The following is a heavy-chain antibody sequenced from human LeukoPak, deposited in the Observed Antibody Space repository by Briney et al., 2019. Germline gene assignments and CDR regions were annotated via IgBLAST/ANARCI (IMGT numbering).Heavy chain of an antibody. CDR2: ISAYNGNT. CDR1: GYTFTSYG. Sequence: ASVKVSCKASGYTFTSYGISWVRQAPGQGLEWMGWISAYNGNTNYAQKLQGRVTMTTDTSTSTAYMELRSLRSDDTAVYYCARDGSGSYYQSPLDYWGQGTLVTVSS. D-gene: IGHD3-10*01. V-gene: IGHV1-18*01. J-gene: IGHJ4*02. CDR3: ARDGSGSYYQSPLDY.